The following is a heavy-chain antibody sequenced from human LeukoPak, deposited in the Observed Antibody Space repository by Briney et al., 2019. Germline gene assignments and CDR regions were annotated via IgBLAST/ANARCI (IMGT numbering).Heavy chain of an antibody. CDR1: RFTFDDYA. CDR3: AIFYRYYDSSCQH. CDR2: ISGDGRST. J-gene: IGHJ1*01. D-gene: IGHD3-22*01. V-gene: IGHV3-43*02. Sequence: GGSLRLSCAASRFTFDDYAMHWVRQAPGKGLEWVSLISGDGRSTYFADSVKGRFTISRDNSKNSLYLQMNSLRTEDTALYYCAIFYRYYDSSCQHWGQGTLVTVSS.